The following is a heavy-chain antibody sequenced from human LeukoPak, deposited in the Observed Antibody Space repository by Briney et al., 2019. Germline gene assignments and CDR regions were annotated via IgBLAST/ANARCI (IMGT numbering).Heavy chain of an antibody. CDR3: AKDGRQGFGESAPSYFDY. D-gene: IGHD3-10*01. V-gene: IGHV3-23*01. CDR1: GSTFSSYA. CDR2: ISGSGGST. Sequence: RAGGSLRLSCAASGSTFSSYAMSWVRQAPGKGLEWVSAISGSGGSTYYADSVKGRFTISRDNSKNTLYLQMNSLRAEDTAVYYCAKDGRQGFGESAPSYFDYWGQGTLVTVSS. J-gene: IGHJ4*02.